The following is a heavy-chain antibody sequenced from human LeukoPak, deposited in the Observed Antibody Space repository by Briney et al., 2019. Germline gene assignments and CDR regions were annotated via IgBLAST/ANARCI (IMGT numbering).Heavy chain of an antibody. Sequence: SETLSLTCTVSGGSISSYYWSWIRQPPGKGLEWIGYIYYSGSTNYNSSLKSRVTMSVDTSKNQFSLKLSSVTAADTAVYYCARTSNAYYGILTGYYPTLFDYWGQGTLVTVSS. V-gene: IGHV4-59*01. J-gene: IGHJ4*02. CDR2: IYYSGST. CDR3: ARTSNAYYGILTGYYPTLFDY. CDR1: GGSISSYY. D-gene: IGHD3-9*01.